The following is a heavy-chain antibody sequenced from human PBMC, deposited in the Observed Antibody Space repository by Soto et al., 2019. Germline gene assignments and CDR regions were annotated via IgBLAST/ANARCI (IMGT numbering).Heavy chain of an antibody. CDR3: ARAPLNYYDSSGFYGGHGWFDP. V-gene: IGHV1-46*01. CDR2: IIPSNNNT. Sequence: QVQLVQSGAEVKKPGASVKVSCKASGYTFTTDNMHWVRQAPGQGLEWMGIIIPSNNNTSYAQRFQGRVVMTSDTSTRTVYMDLSGLRSEDTAMYYCARAPLNYYDSSGFYGGHGWFDPWGQGTLVIVSS. CDR1: GYTFTTDN. J-gene: IGHJ5*02. D-gene: IGHD3-22*01.